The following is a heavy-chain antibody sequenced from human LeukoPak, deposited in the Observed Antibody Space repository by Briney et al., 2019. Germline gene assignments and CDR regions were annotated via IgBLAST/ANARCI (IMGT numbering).Heavy chain of an antibody. J-gene: IGHJ4*02. CDR3: AKDLELDSSGYYLGFDY. V-gene: IGHV3-23*01. CDR1: GFTFSSYA. D-gene: IGHD3-22*01. Sequence: GASLRLSCAASGFTFSSYAMSWVRQAPGKGLEWVSAISGSGGSTYYADSVKGRFTISRDNSKNTLYLQMNSLRAEDTAVYYCAKDLELDSSGYYLGFDYWGQGTLVTVSS. CDR2: ISGSGGST.